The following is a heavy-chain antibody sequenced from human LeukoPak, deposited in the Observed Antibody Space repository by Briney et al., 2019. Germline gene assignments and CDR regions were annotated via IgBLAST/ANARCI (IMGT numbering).Heavy chain of an antibody. CDR2: IYHSGST. CDR3: ARDGVSGSYHDRDAFDI. CDR1: GGSISSSNW. D-gene: IGHD1-26*01. Sequence: SETLSLTCAVSGGSISSSNWWSWVRQPPGKGLEWIGEIYHSGSTNYNPSLKSRVTISVDTSKNQFSLKLSSVTAADTAVYYCARDGVSGSYHDRDAFDIWGQGTMVTVSS. J-gene: IGHJ3*02. V-gene: IGHV4-4*02.